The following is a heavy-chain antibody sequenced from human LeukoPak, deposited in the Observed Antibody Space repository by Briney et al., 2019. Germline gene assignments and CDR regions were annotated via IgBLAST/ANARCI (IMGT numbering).Heavy chain of an antibody. CDR2: IYYSGST. CDR1: GGSISNYY. CDR3: ARGRKGGSAL. J-gene: IGHJ4*02. V-gene: IGHV4-59*01. Sequence: SETLSLTCTVSGGSISNYYWSWIRQPPGKGLEWVGYIYYSGSTNYKPSLKSRVTISVDTSKNQFSLKLSSVTAADTAVYYCARGRKGGSALWGQGTLVTVSS. D-gene: IGHD3-10*01.